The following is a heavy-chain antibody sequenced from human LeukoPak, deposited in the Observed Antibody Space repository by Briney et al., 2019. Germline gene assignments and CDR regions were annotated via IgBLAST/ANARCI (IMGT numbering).Heavy chain of an antibody. CDR1: GFTFSSYV. J-gene: IGHJ4*02. V-gene: IGHV3-30*04. Sequence: PGRSLRLSCAASGFTFSSYVTHWVRQAPGKGLEWVAVIFFDGSNKYYADSVKGRFTISRDNSKNTLYLQVNSLRAEDTAVYYCAREGARRDGYNSGLDYWGQGTLVTVSS. CDR3: AREGARRDGYNSGLDY. CDR2: IFFDGSNK. D-gene: IGHD5-24*01.